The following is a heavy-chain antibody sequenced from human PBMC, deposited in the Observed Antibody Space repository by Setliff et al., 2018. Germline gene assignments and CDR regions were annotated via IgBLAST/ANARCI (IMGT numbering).Heavy chain of an antibody. CDR1: GGSISSGSYY. Sequence: SETLSLTCTVSGGSISSGSYYWSWIRQPAGKGLEWIGHIYTSGSTNYNPSLKSRVTISVDTSKNQFSLKLSSVTAADTAVYYCARDPRCSSSWYSFDIWGQGTMVTVSS. V-gene: IGHV4-61*09. CDR3: ARDPRCSSSWYSFDI. D-gene: IGHD6-13*01. J-gene: IGHJ3*02. CDR2: IYTSGST.